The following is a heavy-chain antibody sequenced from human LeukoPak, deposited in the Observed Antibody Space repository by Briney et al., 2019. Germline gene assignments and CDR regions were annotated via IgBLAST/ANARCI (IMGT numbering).Heavy chain of an antibody. J-gene: IGHJ3*02. V-gene: IGHV5-51*01. CDR2: IYPGDSDT. Sequence: GESLKISCKGSGYSFTSYWIGWVRQMPGKGLEWMGIIYPGDSDTRYSPSFQGQVTISADKSVSTAYLQWSSLKASDTAMYYCARPGPAAAGQAYAFDIWGQGTMVTVSS. CDR1: GYSFTSYW. CDR3: ARPGPAAAGQAYAFDI. D-gene: IGHD6-13*01.